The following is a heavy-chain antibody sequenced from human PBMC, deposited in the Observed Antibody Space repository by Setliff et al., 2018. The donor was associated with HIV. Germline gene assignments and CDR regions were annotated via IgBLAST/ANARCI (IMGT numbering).Heavy chain of an antibody. CDR1: RFTFSTYW. CDR3: ARSVIGYYYYGMDV. Sequence: GGSLRLSCAASRFTFSTYWMTWVRQAPGKGLEWVANIKQDGSEKYYADSVKGRFTISRDNSKNTLYLQMNSLRAEDTAVYYCARSVIGYYYYGMDVWGQGTLVTVSS. J-gene: IGHJ6*02. V-gene: IGHV3-7*01. D-gene: IGHD3-10*01. CDR2: IKQDGSEK.